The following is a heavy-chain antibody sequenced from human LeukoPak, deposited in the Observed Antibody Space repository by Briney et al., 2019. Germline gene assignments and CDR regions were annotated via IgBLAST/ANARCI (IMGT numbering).Heavy chain of an antibody. CDR2: IYYTGST. CDR3: AGAPNTAYFDY. J-gene: IGHJ4*02. CDR1: GGSVSSATYY. Sequence: SETLSLTCTVSGGSVSSATYYWTWIRQPPGKXXEWIGYIYYTGSTTYNPSLKSRVTISMDTSKNQFSLKLSSVTAADTAMYYCAGAPNTAYFDYWGQGTLATVSS. V-gene: IGHV4-61*01.